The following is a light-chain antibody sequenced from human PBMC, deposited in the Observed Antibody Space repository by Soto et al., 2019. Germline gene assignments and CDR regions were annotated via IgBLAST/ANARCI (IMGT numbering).Light chain of an antibody. CDR1: ISDVGAYNY. Sequence: QSALTQPASVSGSPGQSITISCTGSISDVGAYNYVSWYQQHPGKAPKLMIHEVSNRPSGVAFRFSGSKSGNTASLTISGLQAEDEGDYFCSSYTRSTTWLFGGGTKVTVL. CDR3: SSYTRSTTWL. J-gene: IGLJ3*02. CDR2: EVS. V-gene: IGLV2-14*01.